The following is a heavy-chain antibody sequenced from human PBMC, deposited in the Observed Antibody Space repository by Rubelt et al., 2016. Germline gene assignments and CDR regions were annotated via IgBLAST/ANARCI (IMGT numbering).Heavy chain of an antibody. CDR3: ARGNDYGGNSREAFDI. CDR2: IIPIFGTA. D-gene: IGHD4-23*01. J-gene: IGHJ3*02. CDR1: GGTFSSYA. V-gene: IGHV1-69*01. Sequence: QVQLVQSGAEVKKPGSSVKVSCKASGGTFSSYAISWVRQAPGQGLEWMGGIIPIFGTANYAKKFQGRVTITADESTSTAYMELSSLRSEDTAVYYCARGNDYGGNSREAFDIWGQGTMVTVSS.